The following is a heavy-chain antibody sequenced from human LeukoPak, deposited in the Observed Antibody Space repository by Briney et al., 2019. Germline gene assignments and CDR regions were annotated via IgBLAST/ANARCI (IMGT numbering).Heavy chain of an antibody. CDR1: GFTFSTYW. Sequence: GGSLRLSCAASGFTFSTYWMGWVRQAPGKGLEWVANINPDESVKNYVDSVRGRFTISRDNAKNSLYFQMDSLTVDDTAVYFCARVRCYEGSGLIYFDPWSQGTLVTVSS. CDR3: ARVRCYEGSGLIYFDP. V-gene: IGHV3-7*01. J-gene: IGHJ5*02. CDR2: INPDESVK. D-gene: IGHD6-19*01.